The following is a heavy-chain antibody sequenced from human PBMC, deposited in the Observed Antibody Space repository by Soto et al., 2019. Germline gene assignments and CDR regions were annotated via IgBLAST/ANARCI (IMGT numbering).Heavy chain of an antibody. Sequence: SETLSLTCTVSGGSISSSSYYWGWIRQPPGKGLEWIGSIYYSGSTYYNPSLKSRVTISVDTSKNQFSLKLSSVTAADTAVYYCARQALWRSAYDRGEIDYWGQGTLVTVSS. V-gene: IGHV4-39*01. D-gene: IGHD5-12*01. CDR2: IYYSGST. CDR3: ARQALWRSAYDRGEIDY. CDR1: GGSISSSSYY. J-gene: IGHJ4*02.